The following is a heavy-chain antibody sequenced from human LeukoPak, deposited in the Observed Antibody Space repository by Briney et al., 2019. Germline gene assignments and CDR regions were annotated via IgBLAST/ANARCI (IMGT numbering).Heavy chain of an antibody. CDR2: ISSSGTTI. CDR1: GFTFSSYE. CDR3: AKGRAKATVTAGDH. J-gene: IGHJ4*02. Sequence: GGSLRLSCAASGFTFSSYEMNWVRQAPEKGLEWVSYISSSGTTIYYADSVKGRFTISRDNSKNTLYLQMNSLRADDTAVYYCAKGRAKATVTAGDHWGQGTLATVSS. V-gene: IGHV3-48*03. D-gene: IGHD4-17*01.